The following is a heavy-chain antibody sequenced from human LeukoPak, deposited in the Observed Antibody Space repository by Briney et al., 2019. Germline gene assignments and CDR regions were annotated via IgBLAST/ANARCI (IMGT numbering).Heavy chain of an antibody. Sequence: ASVKVSCKASGGTFSSYAISWVRQAPGQGLEWMGGIIPIFGTANYAQKFQGRVTITADESTSTAYMELSSLRSEDTAVYYCAGDGDLTNFDYWGQGTLVTVSS. V-gene: IGHV1-69*13. CDR2: IIPIFGTA. CDR1: GGTFSSYA. J-gene: IGHJ4*02. CDR3: AGDGDLTNFDY. D-gene: IGHD7-27*01.